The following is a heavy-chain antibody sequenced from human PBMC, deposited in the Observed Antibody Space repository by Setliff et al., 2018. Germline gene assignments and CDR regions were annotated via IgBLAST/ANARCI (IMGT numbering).Heavy chain of an antibody. J-gene: IGHJ3*02. CDR2: IXXXXXXX. Sequence: PGGSLRLSCAASGFTFSTHSMNWVRQAPGKGLEXXSSIXXXXXXXXXXXXXXXRXXXXXDNAKNSLYLQMNSLRAEDTAVYYCASAGHSGSWFPFDAFHSWGQGTMVTVSS. V-gene: IGHV3-21*01. D-gene: IGHD6-13*01. CDR1: GFTFSTHS. CDR3: ASAGHSGSWFPFDAFHS.